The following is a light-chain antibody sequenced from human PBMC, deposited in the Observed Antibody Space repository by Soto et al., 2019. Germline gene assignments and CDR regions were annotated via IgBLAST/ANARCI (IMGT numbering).Light chain of an antibody. V-gene: IGLV2-14*01. CDR1: NRDVGGYNY. CDR2: EVS. CDR3: SSYTSDSTAV. Sequence: QSVLTQPASVSGSPGQSITISCTGTNRDVGGYNYVSWYQQYPGKAPKVMIYEVSNRPSGVSNRFSGSKSGNTASLTISGLQAEDEADYYCSSYTSDSTAVFGGGTKLTVL. J-gene: IGLJ3*02.